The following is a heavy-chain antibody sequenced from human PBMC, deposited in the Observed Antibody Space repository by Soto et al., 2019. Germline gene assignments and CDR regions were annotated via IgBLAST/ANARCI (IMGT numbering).Heavy chain of an antibody. D-gene: IGHD4-17*01. CDR1: DGSISSYY. CDR3: ARENEHGDYAYFDY. Sequence: PSETLSLTCTVSDGSISSYYWNWIRQPPGKGLEWIGYIYYSGSTNYNPSLKSRVTISVHTSKNEISLQLSSVTAADTAVYYRARENEHGDYAYFDYWGQGTLVTVSS. CDR2: IYYSGST. J-gene: IGHJ4*02. V-gene: IGHV4-59*01.